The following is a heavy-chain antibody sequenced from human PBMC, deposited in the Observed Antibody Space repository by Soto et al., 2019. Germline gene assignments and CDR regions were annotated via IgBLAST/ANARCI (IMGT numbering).Heavy chain of an antibody. CDR3: TSLPYDSWSAYDA. V-gene: IGHV3-73*02. Sequence: EVQLVESGGGLVQPGGSLKLSCAASGFTFSDSSMHWVRQASGKGLEWVGRIRSKANSYATVYAASVKGRFTISRDDSKNTAYLQMNSLKTEDTAVYYCTSLPYDSWSAYDAWGQGTTVIVSS. CDR2: IRSKANSYAT. D-gene: IGHD3-3*01. CDR1: GFTFSDSS. J-gene: IGHJ6*02.